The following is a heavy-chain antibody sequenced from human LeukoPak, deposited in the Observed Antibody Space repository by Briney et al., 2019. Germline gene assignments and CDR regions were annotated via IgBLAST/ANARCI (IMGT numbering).Heavy chain of an antibody. J-gene: IGHJ4*02. CDR2: INHSGST. D-gene: IGHD3-16*01. CDR1: GGSFSGYY. Sequence: SETLSLTCAVYGGSFSGYYWSWIRQPPGKGLEWIGEINHSGSTNYNPSLKSRVIISVDTSKNQFSLKLSSVTAADTAVYYCARALLGAIDYWGQGTLVTVSS. V-gene: IGHV4-34*01. CDR3: ARALLGAIDY.